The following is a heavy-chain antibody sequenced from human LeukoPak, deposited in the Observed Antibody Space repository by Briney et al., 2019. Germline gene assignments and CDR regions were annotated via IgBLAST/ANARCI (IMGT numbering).Heavy chain of an antibody. CDR1: GYTSTAYN. CDR3: ARLSDDRAYYYSSGYYHIRY. D-gene: IGHD3-22*01. CDR2: MNPDMVNT. V-gene: IGHV1-8*01. Sequence: ASVKFSCKASGYTSTAYNINSVRQGAGQGLEWIGWMNPDMVNTGSAQKFQGRVNMPSATSKRKAYMDLTSLRSVDKAVYYCARLSDDRAYYYSSGYYHIRYWGQGTLLTVSS. J-gene: IGHJ4*02.